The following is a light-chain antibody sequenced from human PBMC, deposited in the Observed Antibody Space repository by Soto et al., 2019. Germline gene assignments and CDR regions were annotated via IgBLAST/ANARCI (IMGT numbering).Light chain of an antibody. CDR1: QSVSSY. CDR2: DAS. V-gene: IGKV3-11*01. CDR3: QQRSNWPHT. Sequence: EIVLTQSPATLSLSPGERATLSCRASQSVSSYLAWYQQKPGQAPRILIYDASNRATGIPARFGGSGSGTDFTLTTSSLEPEDFAVYYCQQRSNWPHTFGQGTRLEI. J-gene: IGKJ5*01.